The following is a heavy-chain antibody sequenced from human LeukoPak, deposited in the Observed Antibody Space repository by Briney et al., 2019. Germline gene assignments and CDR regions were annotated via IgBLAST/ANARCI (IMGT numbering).Heavy chain of an antibody. V-gene: IGHV3-7*01. Sequence: GGSLRLSCAASGFTFNKVWMSWVRQAPGKGLEWVANIKEDGSEKEYADSVKGRFTISRDNAKNSLYLQMNSLRAEDTAVYYCARDLAAAAGTDFDYWGQGTLVTVSS. CDR1: GFTFNKVW. J-gene: IGHJ4*02. D-gene: IGHD6-13*01. CDR2: IKEDGSEK. CDR3: ARDLAAAAGTDFDY.